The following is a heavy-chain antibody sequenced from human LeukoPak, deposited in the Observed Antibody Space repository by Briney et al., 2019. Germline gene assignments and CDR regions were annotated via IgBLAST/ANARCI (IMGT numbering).Heavy chain of an antibody. CDR3: VRGGLGDSFFDF. CDR1: GFIFSNSA. Sequence: GGSRRLSCAASGFIFSNSAMTWVRQGPGKGLEWVASIGRTGVRYSYADSLEGRFTISRDNSKNTLFLQMTYLTVADTAVYYCVRGGLGDSFFDFWGPGVLVTVSS. J-gene: IGHJ4*02. D-gene: IGHD3-10*01. V-gene: IGHV3-23*01. CDR2: IGRTGVRY.